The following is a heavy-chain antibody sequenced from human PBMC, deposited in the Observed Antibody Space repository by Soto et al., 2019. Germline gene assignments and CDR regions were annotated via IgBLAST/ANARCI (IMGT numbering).Heavy chain of an antibody. CDR2: IWYDGSNK. CDR3: ARAIYCSGGSCYWESQAFDI. J-gene: IGHJ3*02. V-gene: IGHV3-33*01. D-gene: IGHD2-15*01. CDR1: GFTFSSYG. Sequence: GGSLRLSCAASGFTFSSYGMHWVRQAPGKGLEWVAVIWYDGSNKYYADSVKGRFTISRDNSKNTLYLQMNSLRAEDTAVYYCARAIYCSGGSCYWESQAFDIWGQGTMVTVSS.